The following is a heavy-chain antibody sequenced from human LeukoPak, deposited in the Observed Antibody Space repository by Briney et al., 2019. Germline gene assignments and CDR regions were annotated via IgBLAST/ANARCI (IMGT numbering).Heavy chain of an antibody. V-gene: IGHV3-23*01. CDR3: ATDRTPHPFALEV. CDR1: GFTFCSYG. J-gene: IGHJ6*02. Sequence: GGSLRLSCAASGFTFCSYGMYWVRQAPGKGLEWVSGISDSGGRTWYADSVKGRFTISRDNYKDTLYLQMNSLRTEDTATYYYATDRTPHPFALEVWGQGTTVTVSS. CDR2: ISDSGGRT.